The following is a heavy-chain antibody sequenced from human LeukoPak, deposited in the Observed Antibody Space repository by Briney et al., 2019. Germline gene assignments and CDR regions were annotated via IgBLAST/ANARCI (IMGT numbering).Heavy chain of an antibody. CDR2: INPNSGGT. J-gene: IGHJ4*02. CDR1: GYTFTGYY. D-gene: IGHD2-15*01. CDR3: ARGGAVVVAATSY. Sequence: ATVKVSCKASGYTFTGYYMHWVRQAPGQGLEWMGWINPNSGGTNYAQKFQGRVTMTRDTSISTAYMELSRLRSDDTAVYYCARGGAVVVAATSYWGQGTLVTVSS. V-gene: IGHV1-2*02.